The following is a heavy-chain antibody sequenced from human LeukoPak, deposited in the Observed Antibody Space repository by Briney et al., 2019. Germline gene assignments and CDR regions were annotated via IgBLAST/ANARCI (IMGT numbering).Heavy chain of an antibody. D-gene: IGHD3-3*01. CDR2: INYTGST. CDR3: ARVLGWSGYYIDHYYYMDV. CDR1: GDSFNTFY. J-gene: IGHJ6*03. Sequence: SETLSLTCAVSGDSFNTFYWGWIRQPPGKGLEWIGQINYTGSTDYNPSLKSRVTISIDTSNIQFSLKLRSVTAADTAVYYCARVLGWSGYYIDHYYYMDVWDKGTTGTVSS. V-gene: IGHV4-34*01.